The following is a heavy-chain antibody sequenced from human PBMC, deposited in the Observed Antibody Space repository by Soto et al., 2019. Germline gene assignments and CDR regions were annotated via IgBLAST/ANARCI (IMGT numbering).Heavy chain of an antibody. CDR3: VRENYYCGMDV. J-gene: IGHJ6*02. CDR1: GFDASVNF. V-gene: IGHV3-66*01. Sequence: EVQLVESGGTLVQPGGSLKLSCAASGFDASVNFMTWVRQAPGKGLEWVTAINNAGTTFYADSVKGRFSISGDDSKNTLYLQMNSLSVEDTAMYYCVRENYYCGMDVWGQGTAVTVSS. CDR2: INNAGTT.